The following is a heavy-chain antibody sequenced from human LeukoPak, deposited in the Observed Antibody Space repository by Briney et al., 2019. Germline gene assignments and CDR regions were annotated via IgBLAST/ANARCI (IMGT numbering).Heavy chain of an antibody. Sequence: GGSLRLSCATSGFTFSNTFLNWVRQAPGKGLQYVSSIDTVDYTYYADSVKGRFTISRDNAKNSLYLQINSLRAEDTAVYYCAKDFSGSYCFDYWGQGTLVTVSS. CDR3: AKDFSGSYCFDY. CDR2: IDTVDYT. J-gene: IGHJ4*02. D-gene: IGHD1-26*01. CDR1: GFTFSNTF. V-gene: IGHV3-69-1*01.